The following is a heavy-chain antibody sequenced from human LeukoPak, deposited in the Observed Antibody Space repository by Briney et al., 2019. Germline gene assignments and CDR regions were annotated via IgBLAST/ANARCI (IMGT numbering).Heavy chain of an antibody. CDR3: ARDVVPAAIRGNWFDP. CDR1: GFTFGSYS. V-gene: IGHV3-21*01. CDR2: ISSSGSYI. Sequence: GGSLRLSCAASGFTFGSYSMNWVRQAPGKGLEWVSSISSSGSYIYYADSVKGRFTISRDNAKNSLYLQMNSLRAEDTAVYYCARDVVPAAIRGNWFDPWGQGTLVTVSS. J-gene: IGHJ5*02. D-gene: IGHD2-2*02.